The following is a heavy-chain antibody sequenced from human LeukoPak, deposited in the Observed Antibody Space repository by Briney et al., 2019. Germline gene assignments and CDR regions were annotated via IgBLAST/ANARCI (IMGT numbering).Heavy chain of an antibody. CDR3: ARANYYDSSAPDY. Sequence: SETLSLTCTVSGGSISSSNYYWGWIRQPPGKGLERIGSIYYSGNTHYSPSLKSRVTISVDTSKNQFSLRLNSVTAADTAVYYCARANYYDSSAPDYWGQGTLVTVSS. CDR1: GGSISSSNYY. D-gene: IGHD3-22*01. J-gene: IGHJ4*02. V-gene: IGHV4-39*01. CDR2: IYYSGNT.